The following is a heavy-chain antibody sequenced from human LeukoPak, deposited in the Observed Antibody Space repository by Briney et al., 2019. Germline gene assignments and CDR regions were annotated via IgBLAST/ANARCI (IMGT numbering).Heavy chain of an antibody. Sequence: GRSLRLSCAASGFTFSSYRMHWVRQAPGKGLVWVSLINSDGTSTSYADSVKGRFTISRDNAKNSLFLQMNSLRAEDTAVYYCAVGGGYWGQGTLVTVSS. V-gene: IGHV3-74*01. J-gene: IGHJ4*02. CDR2: INSDGTST. CDR3: AVGGGY. CDR1: GFTFSSYR. D-gene: IGHD2-15*01.